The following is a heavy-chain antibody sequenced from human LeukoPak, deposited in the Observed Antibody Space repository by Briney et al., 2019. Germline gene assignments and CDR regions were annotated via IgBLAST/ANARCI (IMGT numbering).Heavy chain of an antibody. CDR3: ARVPLGDSSTYYYPKPDWFDP. CDR2: ISPYNGNT. D-gene: IGHD3-22*01. J-gene: IGHJ5*02. CDR1: GYTFTSYG. Sequence: ASVKVSCKASGYTFTSYGFSWVRQAPGQGLEWMGWISPYNGNTNYAQKLQGRLTMATDTATSTAYMELRSLRSDDTAVYYCARVPLGDSSTYYYPKPDWFDPWGQGTLVIVSS. V-gene: IGHV1-18*01.